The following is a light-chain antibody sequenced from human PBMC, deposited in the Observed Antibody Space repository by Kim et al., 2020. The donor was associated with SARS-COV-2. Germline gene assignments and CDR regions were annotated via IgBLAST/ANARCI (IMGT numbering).Light chain of an antibody. CDR2: AAS. V-gene: IGKV1-12*01. Sequence: AAVGDRVPITCRASQDISTSLAWYQQKPGKAPKLLIYAASYLESGVPPRFSGSGSGTEFTLTISSLQPEDIATYYCQQPTTFPLTFGGGTKVDIK. J-gene: IGKJ4*01. CDR1: QDISTS. CDR3: QQPTTFPLT.